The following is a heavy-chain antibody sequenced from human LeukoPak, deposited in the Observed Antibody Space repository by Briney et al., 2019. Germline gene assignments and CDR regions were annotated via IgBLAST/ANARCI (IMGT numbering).Heavy chain of an antibody. CDR2: IIPILGIA. V-gene: IGHV1-69*04. CDR3: ARGAPLDV. CDR1: GGTFSSYA. J-gene: IGHJ6*02. Sequence: ASVKVSRKSSGGTFSSYAISWVRPAPGQGLEWMGRIIPILGIANYAQKFQGRVTITADKSTSTAYMELSSLRSEDTAVYYCARGAPLDVWGQGTTVTVSS.